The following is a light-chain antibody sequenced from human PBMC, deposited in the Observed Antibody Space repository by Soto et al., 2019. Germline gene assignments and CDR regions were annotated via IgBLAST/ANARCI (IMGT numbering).Light chain of an antibody. J-gene: IGKJ2*01. CDR3: QQSYSTPPT. CDR1: QSISSY. V-gene: IGKV1-39*01. Sequence: DIQMTQSPSSLSASVGDRVTITCRASQSISSYLNWYQQKPGKAPKLLIYAASCLQSGVPSRFSGSRSGTDFPLTISSLQPEDFATYYCQQSYSTPPTFGQGTKLEIK. CDR2: AAS.